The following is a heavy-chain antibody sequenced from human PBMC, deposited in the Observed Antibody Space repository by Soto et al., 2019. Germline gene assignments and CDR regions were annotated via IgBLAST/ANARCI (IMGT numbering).Heavy chain of an antibody. J-gene: IGHJ5*02. CDR1: GGSISSYY. V-gene: IGHV4-59*01. D-gene: IGHD6-19*01. Sequence: SETLSLTCTASGGSISSYYWSWIRQPPGKGLEWIGYIYYSGSTNYNPSLKSRVTISVDTSKNQFSLKLSSVTAADTAVYYCAAYSSGWYGGYNWFDPWGQGTLVTVSS. CDR3: AAYSSGWYGGYNWFDP. CDR2: IYYSGST.